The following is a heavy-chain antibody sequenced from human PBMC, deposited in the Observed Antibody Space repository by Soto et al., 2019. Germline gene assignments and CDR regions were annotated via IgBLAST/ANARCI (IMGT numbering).Heavy chain of an antibody. CDR1: GFTFSSYG. CDR3: AKPLAARRDYYYYMDV. D-gene: IGHD6-6*01. V-gene: IGHV3-30*18. Sequence: PGGSLRLSCAASGFTFSSYGMHWVRQAPGKGLEWVAVISYDGSNKYYADSVKGRFTISRDNSKSTLYLQMNSLRAEDTAVYYCAKPLAARRDYYYYMDVWGKGTTVTVSS. J-gene: IGHJ6*03. CDR2: ISYDGSNK.